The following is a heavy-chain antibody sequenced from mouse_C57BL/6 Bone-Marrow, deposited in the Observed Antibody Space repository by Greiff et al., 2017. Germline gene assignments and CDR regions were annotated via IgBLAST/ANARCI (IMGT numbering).Heavy chain of an antibody. CDR1: GYTFTSHW. J-gene: IGHJ1*03. Sequence: QVQLQQSGPELVRPGASVKISCKAPGYTFTSHWMQWVRQRPGQGLEWIGEIFPGSGSTYYNEKFKGKATLPVDTSSSTAYMQLSRLTSEDSAVYFCARHYYGSSYYWYFDVWGTGTTVTVSS. CDR2: IFPGSGST. D-gene: IGHD1-1*01. V-gene: IGHV1-56*01. CDR3: ARHYYGSSYYWYFDV.